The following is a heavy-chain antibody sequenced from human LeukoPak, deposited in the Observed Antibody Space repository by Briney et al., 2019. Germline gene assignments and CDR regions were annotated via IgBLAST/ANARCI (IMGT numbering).Heavy chain of an antibody. CDR1: GYTFTSYG. D-gene: IGHD1-26*01. CDR3: ARDPIGGSGSYLGAVGY. CDR2: ISAYNGNT. Sequence: GASVKVSCKASGYTFTSYGISWVRQAPGQGLEWMGWISAYNGNTNYAQKLQGRVTMTTDTSTSTAYMELRSLRSDDTAVYYCARDPIGGSGSYLGAVGYWGQGTLVTVSS. V-gene: IGHV1-18*01. J-gene: IGHJ4*02.